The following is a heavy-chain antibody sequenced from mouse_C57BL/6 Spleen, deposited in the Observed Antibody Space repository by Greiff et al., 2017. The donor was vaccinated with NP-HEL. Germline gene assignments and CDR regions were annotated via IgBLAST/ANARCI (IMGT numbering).Heavy chain of an antibody. CDR1: GFTFSDYY. CDR2: INYDGSST. Sequence: EVKLMESEGGLVQPGSSMKLSCTASGFTFSDYYMAWVRQVPEKGLEWVANINYDGSSTYYLDSLKSRFIISRDNAKNILYLQMSSLKSEDTATYYCAREGSSYSYYFDYWGQGTTLTVSS. J-gene: IGHJ2*01. D-gene: IGHD1-1*01. V-gene: IGHV5-16*01. CDR3: AREGSSYSYYFDY.